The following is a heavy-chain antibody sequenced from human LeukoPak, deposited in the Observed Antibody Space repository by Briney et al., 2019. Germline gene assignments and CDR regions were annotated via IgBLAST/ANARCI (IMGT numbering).Heavy chain of an antibody. CDR2: INPNSGGT. V-gene: IGHV1-2*02. Sequence: ASVKVSCKAPGYTFTGYYMHWVRQAPGQGLEWMGWINPNSGGTNYAQKFQGRVTMTRDTSISTAYMELSRLRSDDTAVYYCARKYCSSTSCYITWFDPWGQGTLVTVSS. J-gene: IGHJ5*02. CDR3: ARKYCSSTSCYITWFDP. D-gene: IGHD2-2*02. CDR1: GYTFTGYY.